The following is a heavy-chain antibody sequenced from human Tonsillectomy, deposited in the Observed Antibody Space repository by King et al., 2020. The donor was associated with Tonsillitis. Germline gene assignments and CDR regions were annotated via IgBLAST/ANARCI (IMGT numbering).Heavy chain of an antibody. Sequence: DVQLVESGGGLVQPGGSLRLSCAASGFTVSNNYMSWVRQAPGKGLEWVSVIYTGGTTYYADSVKGRFTISRHNSKNTLYLQMTSLRAEETAVYYCARDWGRAYDFGYMDVWGKGTTVTVSS. J-gene: IGHJ6*03. CDR1: GFTVSNNY. CDR2: IYTGGTT. D-gene: IGHD3-3*01. CDR3: ARDWGRAYDFGYMDV. V-gene: IGHV3-53*04.